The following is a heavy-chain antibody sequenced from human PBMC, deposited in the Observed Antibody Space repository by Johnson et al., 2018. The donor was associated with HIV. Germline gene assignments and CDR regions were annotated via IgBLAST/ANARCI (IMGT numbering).Heavy chain of an antibody. Sequence: QVQLVESGGGVVQPGRSLRLSCAASGFTFSSYAMHWVRQAPGKGLEWVAVISYDGSNKYYADSVKGRFTISRDNSKNTLYLQMNSLRAEDTAVYYCARGSWSSGSYGIWYAFDIWGQGKKVTVSS. V-gene: IGHV3-30*04. CDR1: GFTFSSYA. CDR3: ARGSWSSGSYGIWYAFDI. CDR2: ISYDGSNK. J-gene: IGHJ3*02. D-gene: IGHD1-26*01.